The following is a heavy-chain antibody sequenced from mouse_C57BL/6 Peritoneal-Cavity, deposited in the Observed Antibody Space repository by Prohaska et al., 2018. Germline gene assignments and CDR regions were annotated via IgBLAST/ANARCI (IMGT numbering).Heavy chain of an antibody. V-gene: IGHV11-2*01. CDR1: VFTFSGFW. CDR3: MRYGNYWYFDV. Sequence: EVQLLETGGGLVQPGGSRGLSCEGSVFTFSGFWMSWVRQTPGKTLEWIGDINSDGSEINYEPSIKDRFTIFRDNDKSTLYLQMSNVRSEDTATYFCMRYGNYWYFDVWGTGTTVTVSS. J-gene: IGHJ1*03. CDR2: INSDGSEI. D-gene: IGHD2-1*01.